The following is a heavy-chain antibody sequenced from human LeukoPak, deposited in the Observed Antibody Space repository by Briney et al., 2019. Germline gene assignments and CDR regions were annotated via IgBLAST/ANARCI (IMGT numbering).Heavy chain of an antibody. Sequence: ASVKVSCKVSGYTLSELSMHWVRQAPGKGLEWMGGFDPEEGERLYAQKLQGRVTMTEDTSTDTAYMELSSLRSEDTALYYCATDFSEKRVRGTSYFYGMDVWGQGTTVTVSS. V-gene: IGHV1-24*01. CDR1: GYTLSELS. D-gene: IGHD3-10*01. J-gene: IGHJ6*02. CDR3: ATDFSEKRVRGTSYFYGMDV. CDR2: FDPEEGER.